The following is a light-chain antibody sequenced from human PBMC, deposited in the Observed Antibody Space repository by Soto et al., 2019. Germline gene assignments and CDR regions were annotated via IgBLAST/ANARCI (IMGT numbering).Light chain of an antibody. J-gene: IGKJ1*01. Sequence: LHPTPKALSLYPWERATLSCSVCESVSNNYLAWYQQKPGRAPRLLIYGASSRATGIPDRFSGSGSGTDFTLTISRLEPEDFAVYYCQQFNSWPRTFGQGTKVDIK. CDR3: QQFNSWPRT. CDR1: ESVSNNY. V-gene: IGKV3-20*01. CDR2: GAS.